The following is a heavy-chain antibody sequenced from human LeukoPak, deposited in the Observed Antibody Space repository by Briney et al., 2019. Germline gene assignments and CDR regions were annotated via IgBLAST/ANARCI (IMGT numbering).Heavy chain of an antibody. CDR1: GFTFSSYA. Sequence: GGSLRLSCAASGFTFSSYAMHWVRQAPGKGLEWVAVISYDGSNKYYADSVKGRFTISRDNSKNTLYLQMNSLRAEDTAVYYCASPISTSWFGELFTWGQGTLVTVSS. J-gene: IGHJ5*02. CDR3: ASPISTSWFGELFT. CDR2: ISYDGSNK. D-gene: IGHD3-10*01. V-gene: IGHV3-30*07.